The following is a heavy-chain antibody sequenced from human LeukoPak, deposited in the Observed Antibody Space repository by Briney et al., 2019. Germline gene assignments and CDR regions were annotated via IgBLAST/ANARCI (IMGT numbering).Heavy chain of an antibody. CDR1: GFIFSDYY. J-gene: IGHJ4*02. CDR3: ARIRRGAAAAGD. CDR2: ISTSDTI. Sequence: GGSLRLSCAVSGFIFSDYYKSWLRQAPGKGLEWVSYISTSDTIYYADSVKGRFTVSRDNDQNSLFLQMNSLRAEDTAVYYCARIRRGAAAAGDWGQGTLVTVSS. V-gene: IGHV3-11*01. D-gene: IGHD6-13*01.